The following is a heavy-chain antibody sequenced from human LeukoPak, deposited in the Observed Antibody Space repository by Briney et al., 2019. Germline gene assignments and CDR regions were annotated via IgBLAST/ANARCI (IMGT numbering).Heavy chain of an antibody. D-gene: IGHD3-22*01. CDR1: GFTFSSYA. CDR3: ARSPPIYYYDSSGYYYSPYYYGMDV. Sequence: PGGSLRLSCVASGFTFSSYAMHWVRQAPGKGLEWVAVISYDGSNKYYADSVKGRFTISRDNSKNTLYLQMNSLRAEDTAVYYCARSPPIYYYDSSGYYYSPYYYGMDVWGQGTTVTVSS. J-gene: IGHJ6*02. CDR2: ISYDGSNK. V-gene: IGHV3-30-3*01.